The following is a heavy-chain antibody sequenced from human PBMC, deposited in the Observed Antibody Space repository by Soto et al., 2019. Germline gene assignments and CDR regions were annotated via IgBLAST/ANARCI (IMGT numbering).Heavy chain of an antibody. CDR2: IYYSGST. V-gene: IGHV4-59*08. D-gene: IGHD4-17*01. CDR1: GGSISSYY. CDR3: ARFYGLDAFDC. Sequence: QVQLQESGPGLVKPSETLSLTCTVSGGSISSYYWSWIRQPPGKGLEWIGYIYYSGSTNYNPSLKSRVTISVDTSKNQFSLKLSSVTAADTAVYYCARFYGLDAFDCWGQGTMVTVSS. J-gene: IGHJ3*01.